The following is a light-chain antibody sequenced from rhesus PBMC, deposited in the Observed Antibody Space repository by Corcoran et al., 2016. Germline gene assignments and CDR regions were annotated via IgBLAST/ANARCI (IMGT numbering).Light chain of an antibody. CDR1: QGISSW. J-gene: IGKJ4*01. CDR2: KAA. CDR3: LQYRSSPLT. V-gene: IGKV1-22*01. Sequence: DIQMTQSPSSLSASVGDTVTTTCRASQGISSWLAWYQQKPGKAPKLLIYKAASLQSGVPSRCSGSGSWTDFTLTIRSLQSEDFSTYYCLQYRSSPLTFGGGTKVEIK.